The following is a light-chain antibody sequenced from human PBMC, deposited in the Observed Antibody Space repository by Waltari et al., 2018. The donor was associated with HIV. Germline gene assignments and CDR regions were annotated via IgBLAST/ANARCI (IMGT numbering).Light chain of an antibody. Sequence: IVMTQSPATLSVSPGERATLSCRASQSISRNLAWYQQKPGQAPRLLIYSASTRATDIPTRFSGGGSGTEFTLTISSLQSEDFGIYYCQQYNDWPPGYSFGQGTKVEIK. V-gene: IGKV3-15*01. CDR2: SAS. J-gene: IGKJ2*03. CDR3: QQYNDWPPGYS. CDR1: QSISRN.